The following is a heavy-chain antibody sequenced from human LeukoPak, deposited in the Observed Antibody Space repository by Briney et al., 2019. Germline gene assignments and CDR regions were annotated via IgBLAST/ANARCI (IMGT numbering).Heavy chain of an antibody. CDR1: GGSVTSNGYY. J-gene: IGHJ4*02. CDR2: VYYSGST. CDR3: ARRGGYPHGYNY. D-gene: IGHD5-18*01. Sequence: SETLSLTCSVSGGSVTSNGYYWTWMRQAPGKGPEWIGHVYYSGSTNYNPSLKSRVTISLDTSNNQFSLNLHSVTAADTAVYYCARRGGYPHGYNYWGQGTLVTVSS. V-gene: IGHV4-61*08.